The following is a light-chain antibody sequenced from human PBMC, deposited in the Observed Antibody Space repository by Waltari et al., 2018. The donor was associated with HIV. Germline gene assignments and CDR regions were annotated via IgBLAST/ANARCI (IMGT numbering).Light chain of an antibody. CDR3: GTWDSSLSVWV. CDR1: SSNIGSYY. Sequence: QSVLTQPPSVSAAPGQKITISCSGSSSNIGSYYVSWYKHLPGAAPKLLIHDNNQRPSGIHDRFSGSKSGTSATLDITGLQTGDEADYYCGTWDSSLSVWVFGGGTKLTVL. CDR2: DNN. J-gene: IGLJ3*02. V-gene: IGLV1-51*01.